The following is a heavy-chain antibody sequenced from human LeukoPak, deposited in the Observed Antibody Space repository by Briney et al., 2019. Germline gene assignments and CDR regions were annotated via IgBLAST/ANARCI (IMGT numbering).Heavy chain of an antibody. CDR3: ARDGYDNAFDI. Sequence: GASVKVSCKASGGTFSSYAISWVRQAPGQGLEWMGRIIPILGIANYAQKFQGRVTITADKSTSTAYMELSSLRSEDTAVYYCARDGYDNAFDIWGQGTMVTVSS. CDR1: GGTFSSYA. D-gene: IGHD3-9*01. V-gene: IGHV1-69*04. CDR2: IIPILGIA. J-gene: IGHJ3*02.